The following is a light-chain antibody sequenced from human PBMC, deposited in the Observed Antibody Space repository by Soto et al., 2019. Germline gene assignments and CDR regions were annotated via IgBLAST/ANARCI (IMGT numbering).Light chain of an antibody. J-gene: IGKJ1*01. CDR2: DAS. Sequence: PSTLSASVGDRVTITCRASQSISSWLAWYQQKPGKAPKLLIYDASSLESGVPARYSGSGSGTEFNFTISSLQSEDFAVYFCQQYNKWPRTFGQGTKVDI. CDR1: QSISSW. CDR3: QQYNKWPRT. V-gene: IGKV1-5*01.